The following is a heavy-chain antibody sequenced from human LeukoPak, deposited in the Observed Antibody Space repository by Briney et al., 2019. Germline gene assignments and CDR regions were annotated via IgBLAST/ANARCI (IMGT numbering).Heavy chain of an antibody. CDR3: ARDRSGSYPNWFDP. CDR2: ITGNGANT. CDR1: GFTFSSYA. V-gene: IGHV3-23*01. Sequence: GSLRLSCAASGFTFSSYAMSWVRQAPGKGLEWVSAITGNGANTFYADSVKGRFTISRDNSKNTVYLQMNSLRAEDTALYYCARDRSGSYPNWFDPWGQGTLVTVSS. D-gene: IGHD3-10*01. J-gene: IGHJ5*02.